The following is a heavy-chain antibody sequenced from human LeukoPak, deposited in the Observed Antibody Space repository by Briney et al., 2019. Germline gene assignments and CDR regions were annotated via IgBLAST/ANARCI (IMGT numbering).Heavy chain of an antibody. CDR3: ARGLIEQWLVRGDYYYGMDV. CDR2: FDPGDGEI. CDR1: GNTLTELS. Sequence: ASVKVSCKVFGNTLTELSIHWVRQAPGKGLEWMGGFDPGDGEIIYAQKFQGRVTMTEDTSTDTAYMELRSLRSEDTAVYYCARGLIEQWLVRGDYYYGMDVWGQGTTVTVSS. V-gene: IGHV1-24*01. D-gene: IGHD6-19*01. J-gene: IGHJ6*02.